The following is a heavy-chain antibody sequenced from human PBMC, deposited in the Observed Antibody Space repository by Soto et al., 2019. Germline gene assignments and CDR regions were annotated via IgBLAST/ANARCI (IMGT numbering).Heavy chain of an antibody. V-gene: IGHV3-7*05. Sequence: EGQLVQSGGGLVQPGGSLRLSCVGSGFTSRVFWMGWVRQAPGKGLEWVANIKEDATQKNYVDSVRGRFTISRDTATISLYLQMNSLRAEDTAVYYCTRDQFWGQGTLVTVSS. CDR3: TRDQF. CDR2: IKEDATQK. CDR1: GFTSRVFW. J-gene: IGHJ4*02.